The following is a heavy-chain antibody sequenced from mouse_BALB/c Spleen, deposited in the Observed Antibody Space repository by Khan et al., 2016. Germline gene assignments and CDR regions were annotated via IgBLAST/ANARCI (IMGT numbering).Heavy chain of an antibody. CDR2: ITSYNGAT. J-gene: IGHJ3*01. CDR3: ASPYGSSYVGFAY. CDR1: GYSFTGYY. D-gene: IGHD1-1*01. Sequence: LVKTGASVKISCKASGYSFTGYYMHWVKQSHGKSLEWIGYITSYNGATSYNQKFKGKATFTVDTSSSTAYMQFNSLTSEDSAIYYCASPYGSSYVGFAYWGQVTLVTVSA. V-gene: IGHV1S34*01.